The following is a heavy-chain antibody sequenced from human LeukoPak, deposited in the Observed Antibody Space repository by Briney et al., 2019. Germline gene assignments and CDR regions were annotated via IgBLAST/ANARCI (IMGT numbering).Heavy chain of an antibody. J-gene: IGHJ4*02. CDR2: IIPIFGTA. CDR3: ARERGGLYYFDY. D-gene: IGHD4-23*01. CDR1: GGTFSSYA. V-gene: IGHV1-69*13. Sequence: ASVKVSCKASGGTFSSYAISWVRQAPGQGLEWMGGIIPIFGTANYAQKFQGRVTITADGSTSTAYMELSSLRSEDTAVYYCARERGGLYYFDYWGQGTLVTVSS.